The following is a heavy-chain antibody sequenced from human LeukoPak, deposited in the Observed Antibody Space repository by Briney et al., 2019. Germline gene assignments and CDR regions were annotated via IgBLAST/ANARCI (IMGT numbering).Heavy chain of an antibody. Sequence: SGGSLRLSCAASGFTFSSYSMNWVRQAPGKGLEWVPSISSSSSYIYYADSVKGRFTISRDDAKNSLYLQMNSLRAEDTAVYYCARDRSSSFRYYFDYWGQGTLVTVSS. D-gene: IGHD6-6*01. J-gene: IGHJ4*02. V-gene: IGHV3-21*01. CDR1: GFTFSSYS. CDR3: ARDRSSSFRYYFDY. CDR2: ISSSSSYI.